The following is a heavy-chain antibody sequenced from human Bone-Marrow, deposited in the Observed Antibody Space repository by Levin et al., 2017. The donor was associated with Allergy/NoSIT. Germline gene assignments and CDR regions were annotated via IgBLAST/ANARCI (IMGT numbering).Heavy chain of an antibody. V-gene: IGHV3-11*01. CDR3: ARVLESDSAMVTLGY. D-gene: IGHD5-18*01. Sequence: PGGSLRLSCVVSGFTFSDYYMSWIRQAPGKGLECVSYISSSGSTIYYADSVKGRFTISRDNAKNSLYLQMNSLRAEDTAVYYCARVLESDSAMVTLGYWGQGTLVTVSS. CDR1: GFTFSDYY. J-gene: IGHJ4*02. CDR2: ISSSGSTI.